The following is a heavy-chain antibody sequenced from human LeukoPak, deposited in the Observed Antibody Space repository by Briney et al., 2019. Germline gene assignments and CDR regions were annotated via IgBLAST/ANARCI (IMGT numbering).Heavy chain of an antibody. D-gene: IGHD4-17*01. CDR3: VRGWWGTDYGWTNWFDP. CDR2: INPSDGST. Sequence: ASVKVSCKASGYTFTDYYMHWVRQAPGQGLEWMGKINPSDGSTDFAQNFQGRVTMTRDTSTSTVYMELSSLRSEDTAVYYCVRGWWGTDYGWTNWFDPWGQGTLVTVSS. J-gene: IGHJ5*02. CDR1: GYTFTDYY. V-gene: IGHV1-46*01.